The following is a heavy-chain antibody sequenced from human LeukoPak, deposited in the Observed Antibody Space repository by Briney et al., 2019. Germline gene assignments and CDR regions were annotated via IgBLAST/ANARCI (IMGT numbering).Heavy chain of an antibody. Sequence: SETLSLTCTVSGGSISSYYWSWIRQPPGKGLEWIGYIYYSGSTNYNPSLKGRVTISVDTSKNQFSLKLSSVTAADTAVYYCARASSSPVAGFDYWGQGTLVTVSS. CDR3: ARASSSPVAGFDY. J-gene: IGHJ4*02. CDR2: IYYSGST. CDR1: GGSISSYY. D-gene: IGHD6-6*01. V-gene: IGHV4-59*01.